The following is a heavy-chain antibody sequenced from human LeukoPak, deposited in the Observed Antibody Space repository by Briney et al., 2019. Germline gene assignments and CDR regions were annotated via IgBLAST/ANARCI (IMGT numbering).Heavy chain of an antibody. V-gene: IGHV3-48*02. J-gene: IGHJ4*02. D-gene: IGHD6-13*01. CDR3: ARVLPTAGNFWCPL. CDR2: ISSTSSII. CDR1: GFTLSVYS. Sequence: PGGSLRLSCAASGFTLSVYSMNGVPQAPGKGLEWVSYISSTSSIIYYADSVKGRFTISRDNAKNSLYLQLNSLRDEDTAVYYCARVLPTAGNFWCPLGGQGTLVTVSS.